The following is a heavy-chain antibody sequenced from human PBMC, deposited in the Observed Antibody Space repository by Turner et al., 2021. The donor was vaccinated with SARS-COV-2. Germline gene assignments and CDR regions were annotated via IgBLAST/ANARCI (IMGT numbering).Heavy chain of an antibody. CDR2: MSSSSSYI. D-gene: IGHD4-17*01. CDR3: ARGLGSKTTVVTPFGY. Sequence: EVQLVESGGGLVKPGGSLRLSCAASGFTFKSHSMNWVRQAPGNGLEWVSFMSSSSSYIYYADSVKGRFTISRDNAKNSLYLQMNSLRAEDTAVYYCARGLGSKTTVVTPFGYWGQGTLVTVSS. CDR1: GFTFKSHS. V-gene: IGHV3-21*01. J-gene: IGHJ4*02.